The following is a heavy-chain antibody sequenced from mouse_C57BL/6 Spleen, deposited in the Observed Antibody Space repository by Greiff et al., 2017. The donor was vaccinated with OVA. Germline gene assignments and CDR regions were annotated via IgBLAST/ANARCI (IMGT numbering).Heavy chain of an antibody. V-gene: IGHV1-15*01. CDR2: IDPETGGT. Sequence: VQLQQSGAELVRPGASVTLSCKASGYTFTDYEMHWVKQTPVHGLEWIGAIDPETGGTAYNQKFKGKAIRTADKSSSTAYMELRSLTSEDSAVYYCTSEGTTADYFDDWGQGTTLSVSS. D-gene: IGHD1-2*01. CDR3: TSEGTTADYFDD. J-gene: IGHJ2*01. CDR1: GYTFTDYE.